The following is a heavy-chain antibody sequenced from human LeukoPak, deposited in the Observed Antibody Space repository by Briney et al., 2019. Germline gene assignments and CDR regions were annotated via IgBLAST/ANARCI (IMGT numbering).Heavy chain of an antibody. CDR1: GGSISSGSYY. CDR3: AREGGYDRSFDY. D-gene: IGHD5-12*01. V-gene: IGHV4-61*02. Sequence: SETLSLTCTVSGGSISSGSYYWTWIRQPAGKGLEWIGRIYTSGSTNYNPSLKSRVTISVDTSKNQFSLKLSSVTAADTAVYYCAREGGYDRSFDYWGQGTLVTVSS. J-gene: IGHJ4*02. CDR2: IYTSGST.